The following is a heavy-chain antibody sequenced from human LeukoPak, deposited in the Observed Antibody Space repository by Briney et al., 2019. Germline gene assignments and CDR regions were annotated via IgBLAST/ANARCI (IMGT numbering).Heavy chain of an antibody. CDR1: RYTFPGYY. V-gene: IGHV1-2*02. J-gene: IGHJ4*02. D-gene: IGHD1-1*01. CDR2: INPTSGGT. Sequence: ASVKVSCQASRYTFPGYYMHWLRQAPGQGRQGMGLINPTSGGTNYAQKCQGRVTMTRDTSISTAYMELSRLSSDDTAVYYCARRGWKDFFDYWGQGTLVTVSS. CDR3: ARRGWKDFFDY.